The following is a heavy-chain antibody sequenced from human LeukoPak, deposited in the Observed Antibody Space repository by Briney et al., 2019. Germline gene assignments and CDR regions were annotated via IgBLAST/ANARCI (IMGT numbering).Heavy chain of an antibody. CDR1: GGSISSYY. D-gene: IGHD1-26*01. V-gene: IGHV4-4*07. Sequence: PSETLSLTRTVSGGSISSYYWSWLRQPAGKGLEWIGRIYTSGSTNYNPSLKSRVTMSVDTSKNQFSLKLSSVTAADTAVYYCARKSNHMGATTGFDYWGQGTLVTVSS. CDR2: IYTSGST. J-gene: IGHJ4*02. CDR3: ARKSNHMGATTGFDY.